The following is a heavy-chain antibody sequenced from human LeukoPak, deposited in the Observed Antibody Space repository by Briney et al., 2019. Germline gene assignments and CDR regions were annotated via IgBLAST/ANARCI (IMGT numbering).Heavy chain of an antibody. Sequence: GGSLRLSCAASGFTFSSYAMHWVRQAPGEGLEYVSAISSNGGSTYYASSVKGRFTISRDNSKNTLYLQMGSLRAEDMAVYYCARVEEGAAAGTRYWGQGTLVTVSS. D-gene: IGHD6-13*01. CDR3: ARVEEGAAAGTRY. CDR2: ISSNGGST. J-gene: IGHJ4*02. V-gene: IGHV3-64*01. CDR1: GFTFSSYA.